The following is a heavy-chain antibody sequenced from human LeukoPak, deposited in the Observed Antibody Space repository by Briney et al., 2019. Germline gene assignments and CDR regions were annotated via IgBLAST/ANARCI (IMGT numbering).Heavy chain of an antibody. D-gene: IGHD2-8*01. V-gene: IGHV3-15*01. CDR2: IKSKTDGGTT. Sequence: AGTLTLTCAVSGFSFSNAWLSWVRQAPGKGLEWVGRIKSKTDGGTTAYAAPAKGRFTIIRDDSKNTLFLQMNSLKTEDTAIYYCTTDPHQRFIMVAGGDWFDPRGEGTLVTVSS. CDR3: TTDPHQRFIMVAGGDWFDP. CDR1: GFSFSNAW. J-gene: IGHJ5*02.